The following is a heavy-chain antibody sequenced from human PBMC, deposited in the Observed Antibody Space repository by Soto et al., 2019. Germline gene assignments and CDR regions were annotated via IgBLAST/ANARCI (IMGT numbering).Heavy chain of an antibody. J-gene: IGHJ6*02. CDR2: INSDGSST. Sequence: EVQLVESGGGLVQPVGSLRLSCAAAGFTFSRHWIHWVRQAPVKGLVWVSRINSDGSSTNYADSVKGRFTISRDNAKNTLYLQMNSLRAEDTAVYYCARGLGYLYGMDVWGQGPTVTVSS. CDR3: ARGLGYLYGMDV. D-gene: IGHD1-1*01. CDR1: GFTFSRHW. V-gene: IGHV3-74*01.